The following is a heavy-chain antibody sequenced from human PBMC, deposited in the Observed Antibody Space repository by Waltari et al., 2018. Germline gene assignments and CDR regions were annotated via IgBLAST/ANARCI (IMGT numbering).Heavy chain of an antibody. V-gene: IGHV4-34*01. Sequence: QVQLQQWGAGLLKPSETLSLTCAVYGGSFSGYYWSWIRQPPGKVLEWIGEINHSGSTNYNPALKSRVTISVDTSKNQFSLKLSSVTAADTAVYYCAREGVVRAIDYWGQGTLVTVSS. D-gene: IGHD3-10*01. CDR3: AREGVVRAIDY. J-gene: IGHJ4*02. CDR2: INHSGST. CDR1: GGSFSGYY.